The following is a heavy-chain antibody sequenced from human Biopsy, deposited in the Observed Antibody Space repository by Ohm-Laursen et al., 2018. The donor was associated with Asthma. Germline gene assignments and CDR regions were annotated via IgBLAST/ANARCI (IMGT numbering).Heavy chain of an antibody. Sequence: PSQTLSLTCSVSGGSVSSGAYFWSWARQHPGKGLEWIGYINYSGTTYYNPSLKSRVTIAVETSKNQFSLTLTSVTAADTALYYCARDLAGHCTSASCYGFDSWGQGAQVTVSS. CDR2: INYSGTT. CDR3: ARDLAGHCTSASCYGFDS. CDR1: GGSVSSGAYF. V-gene: IGHV4-31*03. J-gene: IGHJ5*01. D-gene: IGHD2-2*01.